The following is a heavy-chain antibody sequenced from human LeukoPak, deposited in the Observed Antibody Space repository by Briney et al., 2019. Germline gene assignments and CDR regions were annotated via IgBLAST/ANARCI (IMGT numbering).Heavy chain of an antibody. D-gene: IGHD3-22*01. CDR2: IKQDGGEK. CDR1: GFTFSSLW. Sequence: GGSPRLSCAASGFTFSSLWMGWGRQAPGEGVGWVANIKQDGGEKYYVDSVKGRFTISRDNAKNSLCLQMNSLRAEDTAVYYCARGEPTMIVFDYWGQGTLVTVSS. CDR3: ARGEPTMIVFDY. V-gene: IGHV3-7*02. J-gene: IGHJ4*02.